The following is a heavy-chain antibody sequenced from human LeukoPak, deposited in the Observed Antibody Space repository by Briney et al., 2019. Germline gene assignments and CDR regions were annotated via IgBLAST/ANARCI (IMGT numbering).Heavy chain of an antibody. CDR3: ASGQRDDAFDI. Sequence: GGSLRLSCAASGFTFSSYSMNWVRQAPGKGLEWVSYISGSSSTIYYADSVKGRFTISRDNAKNSLYLQMNSLRAEDTAVYYCASGQRDDAFDIWGQGTMVTVSS. D-gene: IGHD5-24*01. CDR2: ISGSSSTI. CDR1: GFTFSSYS. V-gene: IGHV3-48*04. J-gene: IGHJ3*02.